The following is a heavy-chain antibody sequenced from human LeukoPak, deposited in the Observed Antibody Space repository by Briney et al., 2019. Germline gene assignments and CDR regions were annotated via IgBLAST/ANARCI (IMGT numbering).Heavy chain of an antibody. D-gene: IGHD3-22*01. CDR1: GFTFSSCA. Sequence: PGGSLRLSCAASGFTFSSCAMSWIRQAPGKGLEWVSAISAGGGTTYYADSVKGRFTISRDNSKNTLYVQMNSLRAEDAAVYYCAKDVPTYYYDSSGYPIFDYWGQGTLVTVSS. CDR2: ISAGGGTT. V-gene: IGHV3-23*01. J-gene: IGHJ4*02. CDR3: AKDVPTYYYDSSGYPIFDY.